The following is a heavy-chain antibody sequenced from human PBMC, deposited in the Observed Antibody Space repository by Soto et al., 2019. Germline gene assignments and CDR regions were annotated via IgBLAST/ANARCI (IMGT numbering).Heavy chain of an antibody. CDR2: ISYDGSNK. CDR3: AKSELRFLENYYMDV. V-gene: IGHV3-30*18. D-gene: IGHD3-3*01. J-gene: IGHJ6*03. CDR1: GFTFSSYG. Sequence: GGSLRLSCAASGFTFSSYGMHWVRQAPGKGLEWVAVISYDGSNKYYADSVKGQFTISRDNSKNTLYLQMNSLRAEDTAVYYCAKSELRFLENYYMDVWGKGTTVTVSS.